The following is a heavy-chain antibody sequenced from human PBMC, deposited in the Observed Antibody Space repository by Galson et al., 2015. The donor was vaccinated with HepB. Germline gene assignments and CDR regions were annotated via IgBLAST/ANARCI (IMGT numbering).Heavy chain of an antibody. Sequence: SLRLSCAASGFTFSSYWMGWVRQAPGKGLEWVSSISSSSSYIYYADSVKGRFTISRDNAKNSLYLQMNSLRAEDTAVYYCARDPTGDDYGMDVWGQGTTVTVSS. CDR1: GFTFSSYW. CDR2: ISSSSSYI. CDR3: ARDPTGDDYGMDV. V-gene: IGHV3-21*01. J-gene: IGHJ6*02. D-gene: IGHD7-27*01.